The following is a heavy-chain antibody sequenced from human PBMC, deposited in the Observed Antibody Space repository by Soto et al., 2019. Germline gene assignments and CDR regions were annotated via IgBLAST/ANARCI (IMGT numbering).Heavy chain of an antibody. J-gene: IGHJ4*02. CDR2: INHSGST. V-gene: IGHV4-34*01. Sequence: PSETLSLTCAVYGGSFSGYYWSWIRQPPGKGLEWIGEINHSGSTNYNPSLKSRVTISVDTSKNQFSLKLSSVTAADTAVYYCASRSYDFWSGYRPDYWGQGTLVTVSS. CDR1: GGSFSGYY. D-gene: IGHD3-3*01. CDR3: ASRSYDFWSGYRPDY.